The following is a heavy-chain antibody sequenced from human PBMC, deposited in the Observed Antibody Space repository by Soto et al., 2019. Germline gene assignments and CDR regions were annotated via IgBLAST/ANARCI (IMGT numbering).Heavy chain of an antibody. D-gene: IGHD5-12*01. Sequence: AGGSLRLACAASGFTFSDHYMDWVRLAPGKGLEWVGRIKNKANSYTTQYAASVKGRFTISRDDSKNSLYLQMDSLKTEDTAVYFCSTKGNIVTTRTDYWGQGSLVTVSS. CDR2: IKNKANSYTT. V-gene: IGHV3-72*01. CDR3: STKGNIVTTRTDY. CDR1: GFTFSDHY. J-gene: IGHJ4*02.